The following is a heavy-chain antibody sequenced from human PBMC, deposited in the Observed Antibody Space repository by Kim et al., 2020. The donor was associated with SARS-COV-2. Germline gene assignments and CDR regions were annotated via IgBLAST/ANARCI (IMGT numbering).Heavy chain of an antibody. V-gene: IGHV3-74*01. D-gene: IGHD2-15*01. Sequence: GGSLRLSCAASGFTFSNYWVHWVRQAPGKGLVWVSRINNDGSDTTYADSVKGRFTISRDNAKNTLYLQMNSLRAEDTAVYYCTRDLYGGNLNDAFDISGQGTMVTISS. CDR3: TRDLYGGNLNDAFDI. CDR1: GFTFSNYW. J-gene: IGHJ3*02. CDR2: INNDGSDT.